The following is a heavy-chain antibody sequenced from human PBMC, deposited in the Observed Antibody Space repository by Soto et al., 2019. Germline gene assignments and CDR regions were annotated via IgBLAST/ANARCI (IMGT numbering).Heavy chain of an antibody. CDR2: IVVGSGNT. CDR3: AAGGCSGGSGYSRGTGFKP. Sequence: QMQLVQSGPEVKKPGTSVKVSCKASGFTFTSSAMQWVRQARGQRLEWIGWIVVGSGNTNYAQKFQERVTINRDMPTSTAYMELSSLSSEDPAEYYGAAGGCSGGSGYSRGTGFKPWGQGTLVTCTS. V-gene: IGHV1-58*02. CDR1: GFTFTSSA. J-gene: IGHJ5*02. D-gene: IGHD2-15*01.